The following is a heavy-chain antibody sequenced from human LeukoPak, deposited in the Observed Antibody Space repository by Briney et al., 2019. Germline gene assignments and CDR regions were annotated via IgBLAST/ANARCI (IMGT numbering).Heavy chain of an antibody. CDR3: ARDRITATGTIFY. J-gene: IGHJ4*02. V-gene: IGHV3-48*04. Sequence: GGSLRLSCAASGFTFSNYSMNWVRQAPGKGLEWVSYISSSSSTIYYADSVKGRFTISRDNAKNSLYLQMNSLRAEDTAVYYCARDRITATGTIFYWGQGTLVTVSS. CDR1: GFTFSNYS. CDR2: ISSSSSTI. D-gene: IGHD6-13*01.